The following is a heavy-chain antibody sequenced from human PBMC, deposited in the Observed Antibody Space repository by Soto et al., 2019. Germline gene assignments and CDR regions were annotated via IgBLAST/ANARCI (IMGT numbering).Heavy chain of an antibody. Sequence: PGESLKISCNGSGYSFAGYCITLVLQKPGKGLEWMGRIDPSDSQTYYSPSFRGHVTISVTKSITTVFLQWSSLRASDTAMYYCARQIYDSDTGPNFQYYFDSWGQGTPVTVSS. CDR3: ARQIYDSDTGPNFQYYFDS. CDR2: IDPSDSQT. CDR1: GYSFAGYC. J-gene: IGHJ4*02. V-gene: IGHV5-10-1*01. D-gene: IGHD3-22*01.